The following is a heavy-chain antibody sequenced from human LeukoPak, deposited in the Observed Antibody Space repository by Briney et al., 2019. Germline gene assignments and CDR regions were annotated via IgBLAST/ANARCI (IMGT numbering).Heavy chain of an antibody. J-gene: IGHJ4*02. CDR2: INPNSGGT. Sequence: SVKVSCKASGYTFTGYYMHWVRQAPGQGLEWIGWINPNSGGTNYAQKFQGRVTMTRDTSISTAYMELSRLRSDDTAVYYCARGSSLLHKFAIDYWGPGTLVTVSS. V-gene: IGHV1-2*02. D-gene: IGHD2-15*01. CDR3: ARGSSLLHKFAIDY. CDR1: GYTFTGYY.